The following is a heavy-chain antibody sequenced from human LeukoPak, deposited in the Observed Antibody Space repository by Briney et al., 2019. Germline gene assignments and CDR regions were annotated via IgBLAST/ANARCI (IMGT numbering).Heavy chain of an antibody. J-gene: IGHJ3*02. V-gene: IGHV4-34*01. D-gene: IGHD2-15*01. CDR2: INHSGST. CDR3: ARGKIVVVVAAPAFDI. Sequence: SETLSLTCAVYGGSFSGYYWSWIRQPPGKGLEWIGEINHSGSTNYNPSLKSRVTISVDTSKNQFSLKLSSVTAADTAVYYCARGKIVVVVAAPAFDIWGQGSMFTVSS. CDR1: GGSFSGYY.